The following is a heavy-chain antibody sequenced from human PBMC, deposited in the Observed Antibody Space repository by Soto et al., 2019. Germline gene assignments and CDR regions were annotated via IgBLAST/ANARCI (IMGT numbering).Heavy chain of an antibody. CDR3: ARVALEGRYFDRYDY. J-gene: IGHJ4*02. CDR1: GYTFTSYR. D-gene: IGHD3-9*01. CDR2: ISAYNGHT. Sequence: ASGKVSCKASGYTFTSYRISWVRQAPGQGLEWMGWISAYNGHTNYAQKLQGRVTMTTDTSTSTAYMELRSLRSDDTAVYYCARVALEGRYFDRYDYSGQGTLLTVSS. V-gene: IGHV1-18*01.